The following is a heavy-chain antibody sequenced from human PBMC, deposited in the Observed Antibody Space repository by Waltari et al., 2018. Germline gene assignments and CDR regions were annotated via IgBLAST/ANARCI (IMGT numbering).Heavy chain of an antibody. CDR1: GFTFSSYS. CDR3: AREDGNYDYFYYYYMDV. Sequence: ELVESGGGLVQPGWSLRVSCAASGFTFSSYSMNWVRQAPGKGLEWVSYISSSSSNTYYADSVKGRFTVTRDNAKNSLYLQMNSLRGEDTAVYYCAREDGNYDYFYYYYMDVWGKGTTVTVSS. D-gene: IGHD4-17*01. J-gene: IGHJ6*03. V-gene: IGHV3-48*04. CDR2: ISSSSSNT.